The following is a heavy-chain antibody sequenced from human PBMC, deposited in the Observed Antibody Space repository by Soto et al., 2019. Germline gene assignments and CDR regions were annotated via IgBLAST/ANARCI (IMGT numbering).Heavy chain of an antibody. CDR2: ISAYNGNT. CDR1: GYTFTSYG. CDR3: ARTGGRILRYFDWLSLPYGMDV. Sequence: VASVKVSCKASGYTFTSYGISWVRQAPGQGLEWMGWISAYNGNTNYAQKLQGRVTMTTDTSTSTAYMELRSLRSDDTAVYYCARTGGRILRYFDWLSLPYGMDVWGQGTTVTSP. J-gene: IGHJ6*02. V-gene: IGHV1-18*04. D-gene: IGHD3-9*01.